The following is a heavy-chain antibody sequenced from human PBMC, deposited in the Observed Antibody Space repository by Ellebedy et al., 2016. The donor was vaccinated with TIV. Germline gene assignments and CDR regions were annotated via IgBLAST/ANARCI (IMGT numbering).Heavy chain of an antibody. V-gene: IGHV3-11*04. J-gene: IGHJ4*02. D-gene: IGHD3-10*01. Sequence: GESLKISCAASAFTFSNYYMSWIRQAPGKGLECISYISDSGSTIYYADSVKGRFTISRDNAKNSLYLQMNRLRAGDTAVYYCARGGPPGTYYLGSGSSDYWGQGTLVTVSS. CDR3: ARGGPPGTYYLGSGSSDY. CDR2: ISDSGSTI. CDR1: AFTFSNYY.